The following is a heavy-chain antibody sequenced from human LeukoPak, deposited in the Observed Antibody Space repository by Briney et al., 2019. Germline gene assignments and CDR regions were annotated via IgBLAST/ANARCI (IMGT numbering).Heavy chain of an antibody. CDR3: GVGHSGYVDS. J-gene: IGHJ4*02. Sequence: SQTLSLTCALCGDSVSSHIAACHWIRQSPSRGLEWLGRTYYRSKWYDAYAESVKSRITIKPDTSRNQFSLQLDSVTPEDTAVYYCGVGHSGYVDSWGQGTLVTVSS. D-gene: IGHD5-12*01. CDR1: GDSVSSHIAA. CDR2: TYYRSKWYD. V-gene: IGHV6-1*01.